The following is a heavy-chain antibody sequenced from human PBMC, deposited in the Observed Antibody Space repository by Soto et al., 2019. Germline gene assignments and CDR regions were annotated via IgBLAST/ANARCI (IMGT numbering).Heavy chain of an antibody. D-gene: IGHD6-6*01. CDR1: GFTFSSYA. V-gene: IGHV3-23*01. Sequence: GGSLRLSCAASGFTFSSYAMSWVRQAPGKGLEWVSAISGSGGSTYYADSVKGRSTISRDNSKNTLYLQMNSLRAEDTAVYYCAKDPYSSSFRYGMDVWGQGTTVTVSS. J-gene: IGHJ6*02. CDR2: ISGSGGST. CDR3: AKDPYSSSFRYGMDV.